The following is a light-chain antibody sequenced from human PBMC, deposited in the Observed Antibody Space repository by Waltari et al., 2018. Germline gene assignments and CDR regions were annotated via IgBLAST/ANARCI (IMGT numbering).Light chain of an antibody. CDR1: KLEDKY. CDR3: QAWDSRTYVV. V-gene: IGLV3-1*01. CDR2: QDT. Sequence: SYELTQPPSVSVSPGQTASITCSGDKLEDKYVCWYQQKPGKSPVMVIYQDTRRPSEIPERFSGSSSGNTATLTISGTQAVDEADYYCQAWDSRTYVVFGGGTKLTVL. J-gene: IGLJ2*01.